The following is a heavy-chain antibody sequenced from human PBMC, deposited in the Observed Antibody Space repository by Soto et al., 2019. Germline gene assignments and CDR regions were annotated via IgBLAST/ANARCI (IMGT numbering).Heavy chain of an antibody. D-gene: IGHD3-22*01. J-gene: IGHJ4*02. CDR2: FDPEDGET. V-gene: IGHV1-24*01. CDR3: ATYRNYYDSSGYVY. Sequence: ASAKVSCKVSGYTLTELSMHWVRQAPGKGLEWKGGFDPEDGETIYAQKFQGRVTMTEDTSTDTAYMELSSLRSEDTAVYYCATYRNYYDSSGYVYWGQGTLVTVSS. CDR1: GYTLTELS.